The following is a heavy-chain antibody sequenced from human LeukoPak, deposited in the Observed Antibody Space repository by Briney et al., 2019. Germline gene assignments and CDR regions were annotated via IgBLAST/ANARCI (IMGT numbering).Heavy chain of an antibody. CDR1: GFTFSSYW. CDR3: ARGGTTGYYSYFYMDV. D-gene: IGHD3-16*01. J-gene: IGHJ6*03. V-gene: IGHV3-74*01. Sequence: GGSLRLSCAASGFTFSSYWMHWVRQAPGKGLVWVSRINSDGSSTSYADSVKGRFTISRDNAKNSLYLQMTSLRAEDTAVYYCARGGTTGYYSYFYMDVWGKGTTVTISS. CDR2: INSDGSST.